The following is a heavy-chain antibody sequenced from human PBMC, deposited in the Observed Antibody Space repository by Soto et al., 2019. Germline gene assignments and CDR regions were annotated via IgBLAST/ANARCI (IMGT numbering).Heavy chain of an antibody. CDR3: ARAAAGVYYYYYMDV. J-gene: IGHJ6*03. CDR2: INSDGSST. Sequence: PGGSLRLSCAASGFTFSSYWMHWVRQAPGKGLVWVSRINSDGSSTSYADSVKGRFTISRDNAKNTLYLQMNSLRAEDTAVYYCARAAAGVYYYYYMDVWGKGTTVTVSS. V-gene: IGHV3-74*01. CDR1: GFTFSSYW. D-gene: IGHD6-13*01.